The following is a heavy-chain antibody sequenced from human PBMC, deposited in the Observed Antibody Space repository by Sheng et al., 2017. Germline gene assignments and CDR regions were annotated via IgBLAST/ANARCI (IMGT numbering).Heavy chain of an antibody. CDR2: ISWNSGSI. D-gene: IGHD6-6*01. CDR3: AKDIIAARRRLYYYYYGMDV. V-gene: IGHV3-9*01. J-gene: IGHJ6*02. CDR1: GFTFDDYA. Sequence: EVQLVESGGGLVQPGRSLRLSCAASGFTFDDYAMHWVRQAPGKGLEWVSGISWNSGSIGYADSVKGRFTISRDNAKNSLYLQMNSLRAEDTALYYCAKDIIAARRRLYYYYYGMDVWDQGP.